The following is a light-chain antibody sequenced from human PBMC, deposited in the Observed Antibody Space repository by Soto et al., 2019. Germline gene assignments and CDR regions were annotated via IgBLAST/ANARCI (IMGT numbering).Light chain of an antibody. V-gene: IGKV3-15*01. J-gene: IGKJ1*01. CDR2: GAS. Sequence: EIVLTQSLATLSVSPQARGPLXGRASQSVSSNLAWYQYTPGQAPRLLIYGASTRATGIPARFSGSGSGTEFTLTISSLQSEDFAVYYCQQYNNWPPWTFGQGTKVDI. CDR1: QSVSSN. CDR3: QQYNNWPPWT.